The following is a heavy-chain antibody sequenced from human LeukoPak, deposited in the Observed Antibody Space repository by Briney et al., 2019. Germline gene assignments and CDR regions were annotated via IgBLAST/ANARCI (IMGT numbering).Heavy chain of an antibody. Sequence: GGSLRLSCAASGITFSSYAMSWVRQAPGKGLEWVSGISGSGGSTYYADSVKGRVTISRDNSKNTLYLQMNSLRAEDTAVYYCAKDHPYCGGDCYEVAYYFDYWGQGTLVTVSS. D-gene: IGHD2-21*01. V-gene: IGHV3-23*01. J-gene: IGHJ4*02. CDR1: GITFSSYA. CDR3: AKDHPYCGGDCYEVAYYFDY. CDR2: ISGSGGST.